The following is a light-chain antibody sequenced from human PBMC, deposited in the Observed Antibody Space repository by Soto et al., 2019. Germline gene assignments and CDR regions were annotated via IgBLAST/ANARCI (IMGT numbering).Light chain of an antibody. V-gene: IGKV3D-15*01. CDR2: AAS. Sequence: EIVMTQSPATLSVSPGERATLSCRASQSVSSKLAWYQQKPGQAPRLLIYAASTRATGIPARFSGSGSGTELTLTISSLQSEDFAIYYCQQYNIWRTFGQGTDVEIK. CDR3: QQYNIWRT. CDR1: QSVSSK. J-gene: IGKJ1*01.